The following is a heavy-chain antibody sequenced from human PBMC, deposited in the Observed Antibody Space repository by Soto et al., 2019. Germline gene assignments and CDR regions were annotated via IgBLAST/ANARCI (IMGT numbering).Heavy chain of an antibody. CDR1: GFTFSSYA. V-gene: IGHV3-23*01. CDR2: ISGSGGST. D-gene: IGHD6-13*01. J-gene: IGHJ5*02. Sequence: PGGSLRLSCAASGFTFSSYAMSWVRQAPGKGLEWVSAISGSGGSTYYADSVKGRFTISRDNSKNTLYLQMNSLRAEDTAVYYCAKVSLEGSSWYGHEINWFDPWGQGTLVTVSS. CDR3: AKVSLEGSSWYGHEINWFDP.